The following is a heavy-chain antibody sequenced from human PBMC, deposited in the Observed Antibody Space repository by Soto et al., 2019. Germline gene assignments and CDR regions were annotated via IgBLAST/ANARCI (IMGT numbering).Heavy chain of an antibody. Sequence: QAQLQQWGAGLLKPSETLSLTCAVYGGSFSGYYWSWVRQPPGMGRVWIGVINHSGSTNYNPSLKCRVTISVATSKTQFSLKLGSVTAADADVYYCASGQAKGDIVVVVAATQGLGPGPFDFWGQGTLVTVSS. CDR2: INHSGST. J-gene: IGHJ4*02. V-gene: IGHV4-34*01. D-gene: IGHD2-15*01. CDR3: ASGQAKGDIVVVVAATQGLGPGPFDF. CDR1: GGSFSGYY.